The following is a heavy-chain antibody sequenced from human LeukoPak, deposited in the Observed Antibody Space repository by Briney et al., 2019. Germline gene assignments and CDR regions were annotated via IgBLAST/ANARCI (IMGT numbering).Heavy chain of an antibody. D-gene: IGHD3-10*01. CDR3: GGGISVVRGVIKYYYGLDV. CDR2: IIPIFGTA. J-gene: IGHJ6*02. Sequence: AASVKVSCKAFGGTFTNYVISWVRQAPGQGLEWMGGIIPIFGTANYAQKFQGRVTITADESTSTAYMELSSLRSEDTAVYYCGGGISVVRGVIKYYYGLDVWGQGTAVTVSS. CDR1: GGTFTNYV. V-gene: IGHV1-69*01.